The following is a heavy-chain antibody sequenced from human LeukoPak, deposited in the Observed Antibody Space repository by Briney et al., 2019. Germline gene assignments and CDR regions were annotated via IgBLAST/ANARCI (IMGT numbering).Heavy chain of an antibody. CDR3: AIDFWSGPKRYYYYYYMDV. Sequence: PGGSLRLSCAASGFTFSSYSMNWVRQAPGKGLEWVSSINSGSSYIYYADSVKGRFTISRDNAKNSLYLQMNSLRAEDTAVYYCAIDFWSGPKRYYYYYYMDVWGKGTTVTVSS. CDR1: GFTFSSYS. V-gene: IGHV3-21*01. D-gene: IGHD3-3*01. CDR2: INSGSSYI. J-gene: IGHJ6*03.